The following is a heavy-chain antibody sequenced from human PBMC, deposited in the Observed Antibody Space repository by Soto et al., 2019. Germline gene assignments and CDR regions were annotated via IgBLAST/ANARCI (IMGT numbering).Heavy chain of an antibody. Sequence: EMELVESGGGFIEPGRSLRLSCAASGFTFDDYAIHWVRQAPGKGLEWVSGISWDSAVIDYVVSVKGRFTIGRDNVRNSLYLHMNNLRPEDTALYFCAKDRGSSSWDPIFDFWGRGTLVTVSS. CDR2: ISWDSAVI. CDR1: GFTFDDYA. V-gene: IGHV3-9*01. J-gene: IGHJ4*02. CDR3: AKDRGSSSWDPIFDF. D-gene: IGHD6-13*01.